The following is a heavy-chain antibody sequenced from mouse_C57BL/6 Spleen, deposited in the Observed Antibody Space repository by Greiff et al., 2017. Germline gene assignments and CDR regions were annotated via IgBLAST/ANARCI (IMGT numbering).Heavy chain of an antibody. V-gene: IGHV1-15*01. CDR2: IDPETGGT. D-gene: IGHD1-1*01. CDR1: GYTFTDYE. J-gene: IGHJ2*01. CDR3: TRKYYGSRYYFDY. Sequence: VKLQESGAELVRPGASVTLSCKASGYTFTDYEMHWVKQTPVHGLEWIGAIDPETGGTAYNQKFKGKAILTADKSSSTAYMELRSLTSEDSAVYYCTRKYYGSRYYFDYWGQGTTLTVSS.